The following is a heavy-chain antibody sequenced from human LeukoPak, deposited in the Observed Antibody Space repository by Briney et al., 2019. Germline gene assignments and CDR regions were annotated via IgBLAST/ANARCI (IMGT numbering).Heavy chain of an antibody. Sequence: GGSLRLSCAASGFTFSNAWMSWVRQAPGKGLEWVGRIKTKTASGTTAFAAPVKGRFTMSRDDSKNTLYLQMNSLKTQDTAMYYCTTGGLWYSGRVFWGQGTLVTVS. CDR1: GFTFSNAW. CDR2: IKTKTASGTT. CDR3: TTGGLWYSGRVF. V-gene: IGHV3-15*01. J-gene: IGHJ4*02. D-gene: IGHD3-10*01.